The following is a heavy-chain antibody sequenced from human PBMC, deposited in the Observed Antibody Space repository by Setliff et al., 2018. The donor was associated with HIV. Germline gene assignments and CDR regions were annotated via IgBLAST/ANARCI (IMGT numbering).Heavy chain of an antibody. J-gene: IGHJ4*02. V-gene: IGHV4-61*02. CDR1: GGSISSGSYY. CDR2: IWTSGST. CDR3: ARGTGSYGSDY. D-gene: IGHD5-18*01. Sequence: SETLSLTCTVSGGSISSGSYYWSWIRPPAGKGLEWIGRIWTSGSTNYNPSLKSRVTISVDTSKTQFSLKLRSVTAADTAVYYCARGTGSYGSDYWGQGTLVTVSS.